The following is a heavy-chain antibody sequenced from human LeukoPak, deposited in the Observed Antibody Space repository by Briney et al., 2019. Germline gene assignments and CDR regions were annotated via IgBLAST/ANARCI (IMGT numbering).Heavy chain of an antibody. Sequence: GGSLRLSCAASGFTFSSYGMHWVRQAPGKGLEWVSAISGSGDSTYYADSVKGRFTISRDNSKNTLCLQMNSLRAEDTAVYYCAKGIGSGSYYLFDYWGQGTLVTVSS. D-gene: IGHD3-10*01. V-gene: IGHV3-23*01. J-gene: IGHJ4*02. CDR3: AKGIGSGSYYLFDY. CDR2: ISGSGDST. CDR1: GFTFSSYG.